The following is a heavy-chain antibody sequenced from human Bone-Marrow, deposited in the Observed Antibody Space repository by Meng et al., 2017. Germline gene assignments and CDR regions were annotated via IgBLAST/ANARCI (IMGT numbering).Heavy chain of an antibody. CDR1: GFIFSSHA. V-gene: IGHV3-23*01. D-gene: IGHD2-21*02. CDR3: ATRGDHGVHYFDY. CDR2: ISGSGDST. J-gene: IGHJ4*02. Sequence: GGSLRLSCAASGFIFSSHAMSWVRQAPGKGLEWVSTISGSGDSTYYADSVKGRFTISRDNSKNALFLQMNNLRAEDTAVYYCATRGDHGVHYFDYWGQGTLVTVSS.